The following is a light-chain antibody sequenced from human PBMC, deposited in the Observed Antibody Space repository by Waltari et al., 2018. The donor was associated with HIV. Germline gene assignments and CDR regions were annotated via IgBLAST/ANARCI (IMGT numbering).Light chain of an antibody. Sequence: SYELTQPPSLSVSPGQTASITCSGAKLGDKYACWYQQKPGQSPLLGIYQNNKRPSGIPERFSGSNSGNTATLTISGTQAMDEADYFCQAWDSSNVVFGGGTKLTVL. CDR3: QAWDSSNVV. J-gene: IGLJ2*01. CDR2: QNN. CDR1: KLGDKY. V-gene: IGLV3-1*01.